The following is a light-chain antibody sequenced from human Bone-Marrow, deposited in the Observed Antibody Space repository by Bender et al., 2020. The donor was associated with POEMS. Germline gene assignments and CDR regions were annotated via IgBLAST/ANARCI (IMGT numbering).Light chain of an antibody. J-gene: IGLJ1*01. Sequence: QSALTQPPSASGSPGQSVTISCTGSSSDIGFYKYVSWYRQLPGKAPKLVIYEVTERPSGVPDRFSGSKSENTASLTVSGLQADDEADYFCSSYAGNSIYLFGTGPRVTVL. CDR3: SSYAGNSIYL. V-gene: IGLV2-8*01. CDR2: EVT. CDR1: SSDIGFYKY.